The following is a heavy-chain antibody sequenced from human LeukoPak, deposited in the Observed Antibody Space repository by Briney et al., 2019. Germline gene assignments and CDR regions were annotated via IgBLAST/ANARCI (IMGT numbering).Heavy chain of an antibody. J-gene: IGHJ4*02. CDR2: IKQDGSEK. V-gene: IGHV3-7*01. Sequence: QSGGSLRLSCAASGFTLSAYWMSWIRQAPGMGLEWVANIKQDGSEKYYVDSVKGRFTISRDNAKNSLYLQMNSLRAEDTAVYYCARSYAGLDYWGQGTLVTVSS. CDR3: ARSYAGLDY. CDR1: GFTLSAYW. D-gene: IGHD2-8*01.